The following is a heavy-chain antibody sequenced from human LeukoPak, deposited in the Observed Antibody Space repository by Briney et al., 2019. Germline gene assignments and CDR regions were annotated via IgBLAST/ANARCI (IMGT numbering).Heavy chain of an antibody. Sequence: PSETLSLTCSVSGGSINRSTYYWGRIPPPPGLGLNWNGSSYYSGTTHYNPSLKNRVAISVDTSKNPLSLRLSSVTAADTAVYYCISGILGIYYFDYWGQGTLVAVSP. CDR3: ISGILGIYYFDY. V-gene: IGHV4-39*01. CDR1: GGSINRSTYY. CDR2: SYYSGTT. D-gene: IGHD3-9*01. J-gene: IGHJ4*02.